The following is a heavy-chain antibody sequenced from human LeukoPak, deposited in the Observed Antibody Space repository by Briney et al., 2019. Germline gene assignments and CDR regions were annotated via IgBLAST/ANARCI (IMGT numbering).Heavy chain of an antibody. Sequence: GGSLRLSCAASGFTFSSYAMSWVRQAPGKGLEWVSAISGSGGSTCYADSVKGRFTISRDNSKNTLYLQMNSLRAEDTAVYYCAKCYYDSSGYYPFDYWGQGTLVTVSS. V-gene: IGHV3-23*01. D-gene: IGHD3-22*01. J-gene: IGHJ4*02. CDR1: GFTFSSYA. CDR3: AKCYYDSSGYYPFDY. CDR2: ISGSGGST.